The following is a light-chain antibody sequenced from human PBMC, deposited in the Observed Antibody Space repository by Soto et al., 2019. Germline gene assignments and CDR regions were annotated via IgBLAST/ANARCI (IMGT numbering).Light chain of an antibody. V-gene: IGKV3-15*01. Sequence: EIVMTQSPATLSVSPGERATLSCRASQSISSNLAWYQQKLGQAPRLLIYGASTRATGIPARFSGSGSGTEITLTISSLQSEDSAVYYCQQYNNWPWTFAQGTKVDIK. CDR2: GAS. CDR3: QQYNNWPWT. CDR1: QSISSN. J-gene: IGKJ1*01.